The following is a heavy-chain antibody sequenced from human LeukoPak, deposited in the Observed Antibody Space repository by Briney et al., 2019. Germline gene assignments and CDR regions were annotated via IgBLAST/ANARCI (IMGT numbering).Heavy chain of an antibody. D-gene: IGHD3-10*01. Sequence: SETLSLTCAVYGGSFSGYYWSWIRQPPGKGLEWIGEINHSGSTNYNPSLKSRVTISVDTSKNQFSLKLSSVTAADTAVYYCARESYYGSGSEGYFAYWGQGTLVTVSS. CDR3: ARESYYGSGSEGYFAY. V-gene: IGHV4-34*01. J-gene: IGHJ4*02. CDR1: GGSFSGYY. CDR2: INHSGST.